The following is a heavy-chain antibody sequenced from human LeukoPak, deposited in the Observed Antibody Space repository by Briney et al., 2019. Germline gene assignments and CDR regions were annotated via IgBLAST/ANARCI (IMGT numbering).Heavy chain of an antibody. Sequence: GGSLRLSCAASGFTFTTYWMSWVRQAPGKGLVWVSRIKSDGSSTSYADSVKGRFTISRDNAKNTLYLQMNSLRAEDTAVYYCAKYSGTYYDYWGQGTLVTVSS. CDR1: GFTFTTYW. CDR3: AKYSGTYYDY. J-gene: IGHJ4*02. V-gene: IGHV3-74*01. CDR2: IKSDGSST. D-gene: IGHD1-26*01.